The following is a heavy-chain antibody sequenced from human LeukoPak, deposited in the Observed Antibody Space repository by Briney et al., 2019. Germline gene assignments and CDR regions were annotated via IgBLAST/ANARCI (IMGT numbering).Heavy chain of an antibody. V-gene: IGHV3-11*06. CDR1: GFTFSSYW. CDR2: ISSSSSYT. CDR3: ARADLYYYDSSGYYYGSLSAFDI. D-gene: IGHD3-22*01. Sequence: PGGSLRLSCAASGFTFSSYWMSWIRQAPGKGLEWVSYISSSSSYTNYADSVKGRFTISRDNAKNSLYLQMNSLRAEDTAVYYCARADLYYYDSSGYYYGSLSAFDIWGQGTMVTVSS. J-gene: IGHJ3*02.